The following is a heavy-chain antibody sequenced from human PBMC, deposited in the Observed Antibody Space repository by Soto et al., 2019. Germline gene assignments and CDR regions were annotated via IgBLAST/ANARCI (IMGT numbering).Heavy chain of an antibody. CDR3: ARARDYDFLDI. D-gene: IGHD3-3*01. CDR2: INPNSGGT. CDR1: GYTFTGYC. V-gene: IGHV1-2*04. Sequence: ASVKVSCKASGYTFTGYCMHWVRQAPGQGLEWMGWINPNSGGTNYAQRFQGWVTMTRDTSISTAYMELSRLRSDDTAVYYCARARDYDFLDIWGQGTMVTVSS. J-gene: IGHJ3*02.